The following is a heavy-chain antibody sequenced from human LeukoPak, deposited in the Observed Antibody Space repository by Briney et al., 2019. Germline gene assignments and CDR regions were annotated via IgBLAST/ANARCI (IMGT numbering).Heavy chain of an antibody. CDR1: GGSISSSSYY. Sequence: PSETLSLTCTVSGGSISSSSYYWGWIRQPQGKGLEWIGSIYYSGSTYYNPSLKSRVTISVDTSKNQFSLKLSSVTAADTAVYYCARPFRATVVVPAAISPWGQGTLVTVSS. V-gene: IGHV4-39*01. D-gene: IGHD2-2*01. CDR2: IYYSGST. J-gene: IGHJ4*02. CDR3: ARPFRATVVVPAAISP.